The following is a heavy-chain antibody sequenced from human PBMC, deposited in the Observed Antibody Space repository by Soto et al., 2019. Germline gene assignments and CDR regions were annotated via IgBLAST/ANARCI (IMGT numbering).Heavy chain of an antibody. CDR2: INTGNGNT. CDR1: GYTFTLYT. J-gene: IGHJ4*02. Sequence: QVQIVQSGAEVKKPGASVKVSCKTSGYTFTLYTIHWVRQAPGQRLEWMGWINTGNGNTKYSQRFQGRVTMIRDTSATTAYMELSSLTSEDTAVYYCAKLGGGYIFGPYLDFWCQGTLVTVSS. CDR3: AKLGGGYIFGPYLDF. D-gene: IGHD5-18*01. V-gene: IGHV1-3*04.